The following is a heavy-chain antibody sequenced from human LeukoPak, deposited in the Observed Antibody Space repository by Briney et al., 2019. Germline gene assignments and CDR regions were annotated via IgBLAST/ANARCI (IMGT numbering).Heavy chain of an antibody. CDR1: GFTFSSYS. V-gene: IGHV3-21*01. CDR3: ARSPPLPH. J-gene: IGHJ4*02. CDR2: ISSSRYI. Sequence: GGSLRLSCAASGFTFSSYSMNWVRQAPGKGLEWVSSISSSRYIYYADSVKGRFTISRDNAKNSLYLQMNSLRVDDTAVYYCARSPPLPHWGQGTLVTVS.